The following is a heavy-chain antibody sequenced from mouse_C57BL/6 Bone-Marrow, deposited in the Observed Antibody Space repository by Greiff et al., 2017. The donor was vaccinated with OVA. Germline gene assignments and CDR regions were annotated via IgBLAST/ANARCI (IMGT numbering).Heavy chain of an antibody. Sequence: EVQLQQSGPVLVKPGASVKMSCKASGYTFTDYYMNWVKQSHGKSLEWIGVINPYNGGTSYNQKFKGKATLTVDKSSSTAYMELNSLTSEDSAVYYCASLYGSSFAYWGQGTLVTVSA. CDR1: GYTFTDYY. D-gene: IGHD1-1*01. V-gene: IGHV1-19*01. CDR2: INPYNGGT. CDR3: ASLYGSSFAY. J-gene: IGHJ3*01.